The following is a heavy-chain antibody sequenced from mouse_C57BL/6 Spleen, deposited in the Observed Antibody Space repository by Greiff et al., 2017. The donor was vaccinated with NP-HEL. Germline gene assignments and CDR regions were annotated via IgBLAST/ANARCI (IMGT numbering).Heavy chain of an antibody. J-gene: IGHJ3*01. CDR2: INYDGSST. CDR3: AREEDGYDVGFAY. CDR1: GFTFSDYY. Sequence: EVQLVESEGGLVQPGSSMKLSCTASGFTFSDYYMAWVRQVPEKGLEWVANINYDGSSTYYLDSLKSRFIISRDNAKNILYLQMSSLKSEDTATYYCAREEDGYDVGFAYWGQGTLVTVSA. D-gene: IGHD2-2*01. V-gene: IGHV5-16*01.